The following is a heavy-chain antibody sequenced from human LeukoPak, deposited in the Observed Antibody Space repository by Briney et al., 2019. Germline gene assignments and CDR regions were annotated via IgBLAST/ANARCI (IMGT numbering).Heavy chain of an antibody. CDR1: GYTFTSYA. D-gene: IGHD6-13*01. Sequence: ASVMVSCKASGYTFTSYAMHWVRQAPGQRLEWMGWINAGNGNTKYSQKFQGRVTITRDTSASTAYMELSSLRSEDTAVYYCARGPDGYSSSWYVDYWGQGTLVTVSS. CDR3: ARGPDGYSSSWYVDY. V-gene: IGHV1-3*01. J-gene: IGHJ4*02. CDR2: INAGNGNT.